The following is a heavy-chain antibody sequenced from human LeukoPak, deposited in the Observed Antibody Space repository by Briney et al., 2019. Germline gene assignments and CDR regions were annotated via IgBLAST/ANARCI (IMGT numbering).Heavy chain of an antibody. CDR1: GDSVSSANAV. CDR3: ARSTGWLNGH. J-gene: IGHJ4*02. D-gene: IGHD2-8*02. V-gene: IGHV6-1*01. CDR2: TYYRSRWYN. Sequence: SQTLSLTCAISGDSVSSANAVWNWIRQSPSRGLEWLGRTYYRSRWYNDYAVSVRGRITINPDASRNLFSLQLKSVTPEDSAVYYCARSTGWLNGHWGQGTLVTVSS.